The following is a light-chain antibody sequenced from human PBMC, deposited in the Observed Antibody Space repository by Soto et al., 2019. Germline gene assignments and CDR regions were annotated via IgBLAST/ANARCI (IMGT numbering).Light chain of an antibody. CDR1: QSVSSSY. J-gene: IGKJ1*01. V-gene: IGKV3-20*01. CDR2: GAS. Sequence: EMVFTQSPCTLSLSPGERATLSCRASQSVSSSYLAWYQQKPGQAPRLLIYGASSRATGIPDRFSGSGSGTDFTLTISRLEPEDFAVYYCQQYGSSRTFGQGTKVDIK. CDR3: QQYGSSRT.